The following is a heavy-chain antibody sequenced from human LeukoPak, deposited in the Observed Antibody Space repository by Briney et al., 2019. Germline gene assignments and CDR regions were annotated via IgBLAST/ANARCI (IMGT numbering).Heavy chain of an antibody. J-gene: IGHJ4*02. D-gene: IGHD2-8*02. CDR1: GFTFSSYS. V-gene: IGHV3-21*01. CDR2: ISSSSSYI. CDR3: ARDIVSGGFGKFDC. Sequence: PGGSLRLSCAASGFTFSSYSMNWVRQAPGKGLEWVSSISSSSSYIYYADSVKGRFTISRDNAKNSLYLQMNSLRAEDTAVYYCARDIVSGGFGKFDCWGQGTLVSVSS.